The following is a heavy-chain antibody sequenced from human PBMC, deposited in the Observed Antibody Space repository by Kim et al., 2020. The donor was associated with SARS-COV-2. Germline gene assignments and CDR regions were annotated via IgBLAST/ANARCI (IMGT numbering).Heavy chain of an antibody. D-gene: IGHD3-10*02. Sequence: ASVKVSCKVSGYTLTELSMHWVRQAPGKGLEWMGGFDPEGGETIYAQKFQGRVTMTEDTSTDTAYMELSSLRSEDTAVYYCAKAVFSGYYYYGMDVWGQGTTVTVSS. CDR3: AKAVFSGYYYYGMDV. V-gene: IGHV1-24*01. CDR1: GYTLTELS. J-gene: IGHJ6*02. CDR2: FDPEGGET.